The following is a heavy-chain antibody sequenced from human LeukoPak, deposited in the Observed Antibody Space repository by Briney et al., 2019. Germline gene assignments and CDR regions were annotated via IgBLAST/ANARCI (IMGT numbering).Heavy chain of an antibody. V-gene: IGHV1-8*01. CDR1: RYTFTSYD. CDR2: MNPNSGNT. D-gene: IGHD3-3*01. CDR3: ARGATLRFLEWFHDAFDI. J-gene: IGHJ3*02. Sequence: ASVKVSCKASRYTFTSYDINWVRQATGQGLEWMGWMNPNSGNTGYAQKFQGRVTMTRNTSISTAYMELSSLRSEDTAVYYCARGATLRFLEWFHDAFDIWGQGTMVTVSS.